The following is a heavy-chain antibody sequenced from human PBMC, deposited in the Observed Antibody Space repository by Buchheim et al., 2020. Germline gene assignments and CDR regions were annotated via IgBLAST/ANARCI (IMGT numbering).Heavy chain of an antibody. J-gene: IGHJ6*02. D-gene: IGHD3-10*01. CDR3: VKAYYDGSGDYYSKLGYYYGMDV. Sequence: QVQLVESGGGVVQAGRSLRLSCGASGFTFSSYGMHWVRQAPGKGLEWVAVISYAGNKKYSADSVKGRFTISRDNSKNTLYLEMNSLRAEDTAVYYCVKAYYDGSGDYYSKLGYYYGMDVWGQGTT. CDR2: ISYAGNKK. CDR1: GFTFSSYG. V-gene: IGHV3-30*18.